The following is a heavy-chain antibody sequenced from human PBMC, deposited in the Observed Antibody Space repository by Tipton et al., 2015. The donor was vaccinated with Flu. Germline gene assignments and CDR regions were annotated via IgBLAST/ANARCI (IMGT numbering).Heavy chain of an antibody. CDR1: GDSIGSDYF. J-gene: IGHJ4*02. D-gene: IGHD3-9*01. V-gene: IGHV4-38-2*02. Sequence: TLSLTCSVSGDSIGSDYFWGWIRQPPGKGLEWIGNIHRSGNTYHNPSLKSRVTISVDTSKNQFSLQLTSVTAADTAVYHCARGGLLRYFDWFGEARWGQGTLVTVSS. CDR3: ARGGLLRYFDWFGEAR. CDR2: IHRSGNT.